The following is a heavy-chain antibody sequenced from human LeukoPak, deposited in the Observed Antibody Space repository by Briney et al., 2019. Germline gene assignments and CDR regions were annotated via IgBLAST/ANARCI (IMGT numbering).Heavy chain of an antibody. CDR2: IYHSGST. J-gene: IGHJ5*02. Sequence: SETLSLTCTVSGYSISSGYYWGWILQPPGKGLEWIVSIYHSGSTYYNPSLKSRVTISVDTSKNQFSLNLNSVTAADTAMYYCARDKGKYYGSGSWFDPWGQGTLVTVSS. CDR1: GYSISSGYY. CDR3: ARDKGKYYGSGSWFDP. V-gene: IGHV4-38-2*02. D-gene: IGHD3-10*01.